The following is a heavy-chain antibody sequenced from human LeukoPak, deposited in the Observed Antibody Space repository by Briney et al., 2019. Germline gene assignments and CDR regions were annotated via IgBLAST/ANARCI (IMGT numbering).Heavy chain of an antibody. V-gene: IGHV4-39*02. CDR3: ARRVGFYGSGSLNYFDP. CDR1: GGSIDSSSYY. Sequence: PSETLSLTCAVSGGSIDSSSYYWGWIRQPPGKGLEWIGSIFRTGSTYYSASLKSRVSISVDTSENHIALKLTSVTASDTAVYFCARRVGFYGSGSLNYFDPWGQGILVSVS. D-gene: IGHD3-10*01. J-gene: IGHJ5*01. CDR2: IFRTGST.